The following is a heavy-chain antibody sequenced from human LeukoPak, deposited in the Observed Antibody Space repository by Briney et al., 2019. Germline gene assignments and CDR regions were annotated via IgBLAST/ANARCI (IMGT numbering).Heavy chain of an antibody. J-gene: IGHJ4*02. CDR2: IYSSGST. CDR3: ARGRSAAGNFDY. D-gene: IGHD6-13*01. CDR1: GGSIGSGGYY. Sequence: SETLSLTCAVSGGSIGSGGYYWSWIRHQPGKGLEWIGYIYSSGSTDYNPSLKSRLAISVDTPKNQFSLKVTSVTAADTAVYYCARGRSAAGNFDYWGQGTLVTVSS. V-gene: IGHV4-31*11.